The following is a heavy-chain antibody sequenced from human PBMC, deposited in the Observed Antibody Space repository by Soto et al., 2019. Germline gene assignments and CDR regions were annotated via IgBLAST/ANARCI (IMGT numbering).Heavy chain of an antibody. V-gene: IGHV3-48*02. CDR2: ISSSSTTL. Sequence: GGSLRLSCAASGLTFSIYSMNWVRQAPGKGLEWVSYISSSSTTLYYADSVKGRFTISRDNAKNSLYLQMHSLRDEDTAVYYCARDPGDGMDVWGRGTTVTVSS. J-gene: IGHJ6*02. CDR1: GLTFSIYS. D-gene: IGHD3-10*01. CDR3: ARDPGDGMDV.